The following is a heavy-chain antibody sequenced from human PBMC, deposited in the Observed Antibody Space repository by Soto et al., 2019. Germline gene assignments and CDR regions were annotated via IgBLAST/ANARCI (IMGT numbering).Heavy chain of an antibody. CDR1: GFTFSNAW. V-gene: IGHV3-15*07. D-gene: IGHD1-26*01. CDR2: IKSKTDGGTT. Sequence: EVQLVESGGGLVKPGGSLRLSCAASGFTFSNAWMNWVRQAPGKGLEWVGRIKSKTDGGTTDYAAPVKGRFTISRDDSKNTLYLQMNSLKTEDTAVYYCTRYGSYLDYYYGMDVWGQGTTVTVSS. J-gene: IGHJ6*02. CDR3: TRYGSYLDYYYGMDV.